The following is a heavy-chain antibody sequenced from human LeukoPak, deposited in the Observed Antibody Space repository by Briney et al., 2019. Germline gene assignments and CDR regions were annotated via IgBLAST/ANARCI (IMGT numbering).Heavy chain of an antibody. D-gene: IGHD6-13*01. J-gene: IGHJ6*02. V-gene: IGHV4-4*02. Sequence: SGTLSLTCAVSGGSISSSNWWRWVHQPPGKGLEWIGEIYHSGSTNYNPSLKSRVTISVDKSKTPYSLKMSSVTAADTAVYYCARMRTTGYSSSWYVYGMDVWGQGTTVTVSS. CDR3: ARMRTTGYSSSWYVYGMDV. CDR2: IYHSGST. CDR1: GGSISSSNW.